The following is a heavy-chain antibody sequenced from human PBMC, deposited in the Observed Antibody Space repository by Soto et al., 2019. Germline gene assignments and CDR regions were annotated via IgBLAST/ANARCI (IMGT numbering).Heavy chain of an antibody. V-gene: IGHV3-30*18. D-gene: IGHD6-19*01. Sequence: QVQLVESGGGVVQPGRSLRLSCAASGFTFSSYGMHWVRQAPGKGLEWVAVISYDGSNKYYADSVKGRFTISRDNSKNTLYLQMNSLRAEDTAVYYCAKHGISRGSYYDEYWGQGTLVTVSS. CDR3: AKHGISRGSYYDEY. CDR2: ISYDGSNK. J-gene: IGHJ4*02. CDR1: GFTFSSYG.